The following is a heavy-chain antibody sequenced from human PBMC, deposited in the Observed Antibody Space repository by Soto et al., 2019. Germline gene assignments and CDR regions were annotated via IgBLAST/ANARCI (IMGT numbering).Heavy chain of an antibody. Sequence: TLSLTCTFSVGSISSGAYYCSWFRQHPGKGLEWIGFIYYSGSTYFSPSLKSRLTISVDTSKNQFSLKLSSVTAADTAMYYCARATIPALYAFDFWGQGTMFTVS. V-gene: IGHV4-31*03. D-gene: IGHD5-12*01. CDR1: VGSISSGAYY. CDR3: ARATIPALYAFDF. CDR2: IYYSGST. J-gene: IGHJ3*01.